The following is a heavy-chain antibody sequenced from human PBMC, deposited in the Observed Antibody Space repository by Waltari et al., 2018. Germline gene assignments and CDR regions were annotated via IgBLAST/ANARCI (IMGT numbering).Heavy chain of an antibody. CDR2: ISVSDFT. D-gene: IGHD1-20*01. V-gene: IGHV3-23*01. CDR3: AKPFYNWDDPLDS. Sequence: DVQLLQSGGDWVQPGGSLGLSCVNSVFTFGIAAISWVRQAPGTGLEWVSAISVSDFTYYADAVRGRFTISRDTSKNTVDLQLNSLRGEDAAVYYCAKPFYNWDDPLDSWGQGTLVTVSS. CDR1: VFTFGIAA. J-gene: IGHJ4*02.